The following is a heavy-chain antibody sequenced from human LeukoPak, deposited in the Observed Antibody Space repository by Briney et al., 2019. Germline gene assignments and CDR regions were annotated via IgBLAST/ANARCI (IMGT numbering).Heavy chain of an antibody. CDR3: AKDRYDSSGYYYNPDY. Sequence: LPGGSLRLSCAASGFTFSSYAMSWVRQAPGKGLEWVSAISGSGGSTYYADSVKGRFTISRDNSKNTLYLQMNSLRAEDTAVYYCAKDRYDSSGYYYNPDYWGQGTLVTVSS. V-gene: IGHV3-23*01. D-gene: IGHD3-22*01. J-gene: IGHJ4*02. CDR2: ISGSGGST. CDR1: GFTFSSYA.